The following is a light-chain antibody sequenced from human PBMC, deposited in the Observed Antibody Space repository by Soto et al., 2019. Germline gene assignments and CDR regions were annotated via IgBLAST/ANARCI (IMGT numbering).Light chain of an antibody. J-gene: IGKJ2*01. CDR1: QSLVHSDGNTY. V-gene: IGKV2-24*01. CDR2: KVS. CDR3: MRATQYRPYT. Sequence: DIVLTQTPLSSPVTLGQPASISCRSSQSLVHSDGNTYLSWFHQRPGQPPRLLIDKVSNRFSGVPDRFSGSGAGTYFTLKISRVEAEDVGIYFCMRATQYRPYTFGQGTKLEIK.